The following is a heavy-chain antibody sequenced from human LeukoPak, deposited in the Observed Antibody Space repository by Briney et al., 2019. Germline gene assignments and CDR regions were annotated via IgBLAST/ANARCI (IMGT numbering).Heavy chain of an antibody. D-gene: IGHD3-22*01. V-gene: IGHV1-69*05. J-gene: IGHJ4*02. CDR3: ARSVNYYDSSGYAFDY. CDR2: IIPIFGTA. Sequence: SVKVSCKASGYTFTSYGISWVRQAPGQGLEWMGRIIPIFGTANYAQKFQGRVTITTDESTSTAYMELSSLRSEDTAVYYCARSVNYYDSSGYAFDYWGQGTLVTVSS. CDR1: GYTFTSYG.